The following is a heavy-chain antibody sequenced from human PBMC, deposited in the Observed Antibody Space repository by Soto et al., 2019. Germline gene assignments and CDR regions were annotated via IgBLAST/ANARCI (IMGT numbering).Heavy chain of an antibody. CDR2: ISRDGSSK. D-gene: IGHD2-8*01. J-gene: IGHJ4*02. CDR3: ARSRNGAVPDSINF. CDR1: GFTFSRYA. Sequence: QVHLVESGGGLVQPGGSLRLSCAASGFTFSRYAMHWVRQAPGEGLEWVAVISRDGSSKYYGDSVKGRFTVSRDNSNNAVYLCMTSLRPEDKAVFYCARSRNGAVPDSINFWGQGTLVTVSS. V-gene: IGHV3-30-3*01.